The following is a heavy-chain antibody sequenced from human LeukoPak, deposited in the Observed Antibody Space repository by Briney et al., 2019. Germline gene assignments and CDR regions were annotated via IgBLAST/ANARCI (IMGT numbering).Heavy chain of an antibody. Sequence: PSETLSLTCIVSGGYISRYYWSWIRQPPGKGLEWIGYIYYSGSTNYNPSLKSRVTISVDTSKNHFSLRLSSVTAADTAVYYCARSGYSSGWYVYWGQGTLVTVSS. CDR1: GGYISRYY. D-gene: IGHD6-19*01. CDR3: ARSGYSSGWYVY. J-gene: IGHJ4*02. V-gene: IGHV4-59*08. CDR2: IYYSGST.